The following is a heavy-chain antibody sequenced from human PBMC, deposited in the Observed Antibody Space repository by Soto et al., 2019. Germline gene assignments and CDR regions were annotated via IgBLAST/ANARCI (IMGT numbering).Heavy chain of an antibody. CDR1: GFTFSSYA. J-gene: IGHJ6*02. D-gene: IGHD2-21*02. Sequence: QVQLVESGGGVVQPGRSLRLSCAASGFTFSSYAMHWVRQAPGKGLEWVAVISYDGSNKYYADSVKGRFTISRDNSKNTLYLQMNSLRAEDTAVYYCARLAITYCGGDCYSRGEENYYYGMDVWGQGTTVTVSS. CDR3: ARLAITYCGGDCYSRGEENYYYGMDV. V-gene: IGHV3-30-3*01. CDR2: ISYDGSNK.